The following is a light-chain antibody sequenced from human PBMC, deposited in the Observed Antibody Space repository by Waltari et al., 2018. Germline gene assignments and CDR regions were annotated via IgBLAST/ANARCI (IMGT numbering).Light chain of an antibody. Sequence: QTRLTQQSPVSCAPGQWATITRPGSGSNIRVVYFVYWYQLLPGTAPKLLIYGNSSRPSGVPDRFSGSKSGTSASLAITGLQAEDEAGYYCQSYDSSLSGSVFGGGTRLTVL. J-gene: IGLJ2*01. CDR3: QSYDSSLSGSV. CDR1: GSNIRVVYF. V-gene: IGLV1-40*01. CDR2: GNS.